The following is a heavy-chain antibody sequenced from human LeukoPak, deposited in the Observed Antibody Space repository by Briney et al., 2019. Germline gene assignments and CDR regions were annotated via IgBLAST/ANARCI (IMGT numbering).Heavy chain of an antibody. V-gene: IGHV1-46*01. J-gene: IGHJ4*02. CDR1: GYTFTSYY. D-gene: IGHD5-18*01. CDR3: ARDEARTTAMVTINLDY. Sequence: AASVKVSCKASGYTFTSYYMHWVRQAPGQGLEWMGITNPSGGSTSYAQKFQGRVTMTRDTSTSTVYMELSSLRSEDTAVYYCARDEARTTAMVTINLDYWGQGTLVTVSS. CDR2: TNPSGGST.